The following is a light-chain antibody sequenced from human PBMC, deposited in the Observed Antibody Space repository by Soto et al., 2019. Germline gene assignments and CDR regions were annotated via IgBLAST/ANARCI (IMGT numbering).Light chain of an antibody. CDR1: QGISSC. CDR3: QKYNSAPRT. J-gene: IGKJ1*01. V-gene: IGKV1-27*01. Sequence: IPMNQSPSSLSASVGDRVTITCRASQGISSCLAWYQKKAGKVPKLLIYAASTLQSGVPSRFSGSGSGTDFTLTISSLQPEDVATYYCQKYNSAPRTFGQGTKVEIK. CDR2: AAS.